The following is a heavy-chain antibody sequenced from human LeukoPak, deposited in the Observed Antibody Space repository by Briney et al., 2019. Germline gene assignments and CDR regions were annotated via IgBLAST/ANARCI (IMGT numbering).Heavy chain of an antibody. CDR2: ISSAGTT. Sequence: GGSLRLSCAASGFTVSSSYMSWVRQAPGKGLEWVSIISSAGTTYYADSVKGRFTISRDNSKNTVYLQVNSLRDEDTAVYYCARDLEAANTYYFDYWGQGTMVTVST. J-gene: IGHJ4*02. CDR3: ARDLEAANTYYFDY. V-gene: IGHV3-66*01. CDR1: GFTVSSSY. D-gene: IGHD6-13*01.